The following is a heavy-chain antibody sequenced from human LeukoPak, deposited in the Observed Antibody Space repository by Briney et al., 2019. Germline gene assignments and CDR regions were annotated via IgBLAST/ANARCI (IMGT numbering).Heavy chain of an antibody. J-gene: IGHJ6*02. V-gene: IGHV3-74*01. Sequence: GGSLRLSCAASGFTFSSYWMHWVRQAPGKGLVWVSHINSDGSITSYADSVKGRFTISRDNAKNTLYLQTNSLRAEDTAVYYCARDAVDTANAVWGQGTTVTVSS. D-gene: IGHD5-18*01. CDR1: GFTFSSYW. CDR3: ARDAVDTANAV. CDR2: INSDGSIT.